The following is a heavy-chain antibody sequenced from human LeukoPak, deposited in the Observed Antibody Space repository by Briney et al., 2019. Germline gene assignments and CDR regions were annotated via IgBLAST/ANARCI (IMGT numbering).Heavy chain of an antibody. CDR1: GFSFSSYA. CDR2: ISGSGDST. Sequence: PGGSLRLSCAASGFSFSSYAMSWVRQAPGKGLEWVSTISGSGDSTYYADSVKGRFTISRDNSKSTLYLQMNSLRAEDTAVYYCASARGSNYGSLGDWGQGTLVTVSS. V-gene: IGHV3-23*01. D-gene: IGHD5-18*01. J-gene: IGHJ4*02. CDR3: ASARGSNYGSLGD.